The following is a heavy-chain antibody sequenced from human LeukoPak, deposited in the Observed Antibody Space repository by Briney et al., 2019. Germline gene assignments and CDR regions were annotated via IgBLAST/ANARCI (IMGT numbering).Heavy chain of an antibody. CDR3: ARERLRYFDWLAYPDAFDI. D-gene: IGHD3-9*01. CDR1: GFTFSSYW. J-gene: IGHJ3*02. Sequence: GGSLRLSCAASGFTFSSYWMSWVRQAPGKGLEWVANIKQDGSEKYYVDSVKGRFTICRDNAKNSLYLKMNSLRAEDTAVYYCARERLRYFDWLAYPDAFDIWGQGTMVTVSS. V-gene: IGHV3-7*01. CDR2: IKQDGSEK.